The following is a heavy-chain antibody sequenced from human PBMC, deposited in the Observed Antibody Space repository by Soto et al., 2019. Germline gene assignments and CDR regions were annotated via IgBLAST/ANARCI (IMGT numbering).Heavy chain of an antibody. CDR2: ISYDGNNK. CDR3: AKDSVPAAIYYFDY. V-gene: IGHV3-30*18. J-gene: IGHJ4*02. CDR1: GFTFSSYG. D-gene: IGHD2-2*02. Sequence: GGSLRLSCAASGFTFSSYGMHWVRQAPGKGLEWVAVISYDGNNKYYGDSVKGRFTISRDNSKNTLYLQMNSLRAEDTAVYYCAKDSVPAAIYYFDYWGQGTLVTVSS.